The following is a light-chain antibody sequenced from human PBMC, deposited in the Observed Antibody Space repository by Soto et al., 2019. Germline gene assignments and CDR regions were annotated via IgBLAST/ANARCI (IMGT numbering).Light chain of an antibody. CDR3: QPRSNWLMYT. V-gene: IGKV3-11*01. Sequence: EIVLTQSPATLSLSPGERATLSCRASQSVSSDLAWYQQKPGQAPRLLIYDASHRATGIPPRFSGGGSGTDFTLTISSLEPEDFAVYYCQPRSNWLMYTFGQGTKLEIK. J-gene: IGKJ2*01. CDR2: DAS. CDR1: QSVSSD.